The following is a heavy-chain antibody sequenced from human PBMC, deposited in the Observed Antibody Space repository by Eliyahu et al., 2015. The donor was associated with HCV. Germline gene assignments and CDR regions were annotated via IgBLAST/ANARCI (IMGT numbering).Heavy chain of an antibody. CDR1: GGSFSGYY. CDR3: ARGRRGGYYYGMDV. J-gene: IGHJ6*02. Sequence: QVQLQQWGAGLLKPSETLSLTCAVYGGSFSGYYWSWIRQPPGKGLEWIGEINHSGSTNYNPSLKSRVTISVDTSKNQFSLKLSSVTAADTAVYYCARGRRGGYYYGMDVWGQGTTVTVSS. V-gene: IGHV4-34*01. CDR2: INHSGST. D-gene: IGHD3-10*01.